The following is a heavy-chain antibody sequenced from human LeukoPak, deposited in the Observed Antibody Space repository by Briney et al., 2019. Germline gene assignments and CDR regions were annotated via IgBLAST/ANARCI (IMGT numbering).Heavy chain of an antibody. J-gene: IGHJ4*02. V-gene: IGHV3-53*05. CDR3: AKDDRSSWYYFDY. CDR1: GFTVSSNY. CDR2: IYSGGST. D-gene: IGHD6-13*01. Sequence: PGGSLRLSCAASGFTVSSNYMSWVRQAPGKGLECVSVIYSGGSTYYADSVKGRFTISRDNSKNTLYLQMNSLRAEDTAVYYCAKDDRSSWYYFDYWGQGTLVTVSS.